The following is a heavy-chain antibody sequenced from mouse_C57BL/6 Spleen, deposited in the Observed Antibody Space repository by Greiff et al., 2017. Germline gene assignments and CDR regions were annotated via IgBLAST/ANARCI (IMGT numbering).Heavy chain of an antibody. J-gene: IGHJ2*01. CDR3: ARNYGSSYGFDY. Sequence: EVQVVESGPGLVKPSQSLSLTCSVTGYSITSGYYWNWIRQFPGNKLEWMGYISYDGSNNYNPSLKNRISITRDTSKNQFVLKLNSVTTEDTATYYCARNYGSSYGFDYWGQGTTLTVSS. D-gene: IGHD1-1*01. V-gene: IGHV3-6*01. CDR2: ISYDGSN. CDR1: GYSITSGYY.